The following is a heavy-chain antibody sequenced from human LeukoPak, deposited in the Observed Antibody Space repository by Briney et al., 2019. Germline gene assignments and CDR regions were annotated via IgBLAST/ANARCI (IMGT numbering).Heavy chain of an antibody. Sequence: PSETLSLTCTVSGGSISSYYWNWIRQPPGKGLEWIGYIYYSGYTNYNPPLKSRVTISVDTSKNQFSLKLSSVTAADTAVYYCARTTMVRGTYYMDVWGKGTTVTISS. D-gene: IGHD3-10*01. V-gene: IGHV4-59*01. CDR3: ARTTMVRGTYYMDV. J-gene: IGHJ6*03. CDR1: GGSISSYY. CDR2: IYYSGYT.